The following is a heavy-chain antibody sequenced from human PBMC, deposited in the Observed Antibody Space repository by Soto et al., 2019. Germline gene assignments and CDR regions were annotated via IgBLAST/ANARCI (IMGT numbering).Heavy chain of an antibody. D-gene: IGHD3-10*01. CDR2: ISGSGGST. CDR3: ANGRRVPASDY. Sequence: GSLRLSCAASGLTFSSYPMSWVRQAPGKGLEWVSAISGSGGSTYYADSVKGRFTISRDNSKNTLYLQMNSLRAEDTAVYYCANGRRVPASDYWGQGTLVTVSS. J-gene: IGHJ4*02. V-gene: IGHV3-23*01. CDR1: GLTFSSYP.